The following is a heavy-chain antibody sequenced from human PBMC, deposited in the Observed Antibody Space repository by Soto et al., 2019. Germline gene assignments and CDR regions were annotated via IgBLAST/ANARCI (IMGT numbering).Heavy chain of an antibody. CDR1: GGSINTFY. J-gene: IGHJ5*02. D-gene: IGHD3-10*01. V-gene: IGHV4-4*07. CDR3: ARVLLWFGELFTENWFDP. Sequence: SETLSLTCTVSGGSINTFYWSWVRQPAGKGLEWIGRIFSSGSTSFNPSLESRVAMSVDTSRNQFSLKLTSVTAADTAVYYCARVLLWFGELFTENWFDPWGQGTLVTVSS. CDR2: IFSSGST.